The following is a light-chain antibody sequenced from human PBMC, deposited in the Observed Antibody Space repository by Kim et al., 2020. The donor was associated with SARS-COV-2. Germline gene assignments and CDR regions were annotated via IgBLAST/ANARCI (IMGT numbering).Light chain of an antibody. CDR3: QAWDSSTHNYV. J-gene: IGLJ1*01. Sequence: PGQTASITLSRYKLGDKDFSGYQQKPGWSAVVVIYQDNQRPSGSPESFSGSNSGNTATLTISGTQAMDEADYYCQAWDSSTHNYVFGAGTKVTVL. V-gene: IGLV3-1*01. CDR1: KLGDKD. CDR2: QDN.